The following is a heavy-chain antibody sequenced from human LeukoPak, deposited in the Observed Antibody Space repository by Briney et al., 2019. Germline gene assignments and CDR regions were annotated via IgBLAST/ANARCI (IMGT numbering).Heavy chain of an antibody. D-gene: IGHD4-17*01. CDR3: ARDPGGPDYGEINWFDP. J-gene: IGHJ5*02. Sequence: ASVKVSCKASGGTFSSYAISWVRQAPGQGLEWMGWISAYNGNTNYAQKLQGRVTMTTDTSTSTAYMELRSLRSDDTAVYYCARDPGGPDYGEINWFDPWGQGTLVTVSS. CDR1: GGTFSSYA. CDR2: ISAYNGNT. V-gene: IGHV1-18*01.